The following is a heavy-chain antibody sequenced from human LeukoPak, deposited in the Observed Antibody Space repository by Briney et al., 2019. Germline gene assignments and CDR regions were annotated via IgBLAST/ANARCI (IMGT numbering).Heavy chain of an antibody. CDR3: ARDPMVGRGNYFDY. Sequence: ASVRVSCKASGYTFIGYYMHWVRQAPGQGLEWMGWISAYNGNTNYAQKLQGRVTMTTDTSTSTAYMELRSLRSDDTAVYYCARDPMVGRGNYFDYWGQGTLVTVSS. CDR1: GYTFIGYY. CDR2: ISAYNGNT. J-gene: IGHJ4*02. D-gene: IGHD2-15*01. V-gene: IGHV1-18*04.